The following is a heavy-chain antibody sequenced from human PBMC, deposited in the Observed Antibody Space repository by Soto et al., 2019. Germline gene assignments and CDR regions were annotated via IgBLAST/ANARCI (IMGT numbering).Heavy chain of an antibody. V-gene: IGHV4-30-4*01. CDR1: GGSISSSDYY. Sequence: QVQLQESGPGLVKPSETVSLTCTVSGGSISSSDYYWSWIRQPPGKGLEWIGYIYYSGSTYYTPSLKSRVTISIDTSKNQFSLKLNSVTAADSAVYYCVREALEDDAFDFWGQGTMVTVSS. CDR3: VREALEDDAFDF. CDR2: IYYSGST. J-gene: IGHJ3*01.